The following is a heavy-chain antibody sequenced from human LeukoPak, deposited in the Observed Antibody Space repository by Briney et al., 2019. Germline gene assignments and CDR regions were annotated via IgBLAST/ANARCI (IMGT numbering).Heavy chain of an antibody. CDR1: GYSFINFG. CDR2: ISAYNGNT. CDR3: ARSGIVATTVDY. Sequence: ASVKVSCKASGYSFINFGLSWVRQAPGQGLEWMGWISAYNGNTNYAQKLQGRVTMTTDTSTSTAYMELRSLRSDDTAVYYCARSGIVATTVDYWGQGTLVTVSS. D-gene: IGHD5-12*01. J-gene: IGHJ4*02. V-gene: IGHV1-18*01.